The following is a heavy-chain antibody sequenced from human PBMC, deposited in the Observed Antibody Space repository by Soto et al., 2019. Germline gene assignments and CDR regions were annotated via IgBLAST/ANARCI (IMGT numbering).Heavy chain of an antibody. CDR2: INSDGSST. J-gene: IGHJ5*02. Sequence: EVQLVESGGGLVQPGGSLRLSCAASGFTFSSYWMHWVRQAPGKGLVWVSRINSDGSSTSYADSVKGRFTISRDNAKNALYMQMNSLGAEDRAVYYCARDLDCSSTSCYDICCFDPWGHGTLVTVAS. V-gene: IGHV3-74*01. D-gene: IGHD2-2*01. CDR1: GFTFSSYW. CDR3: ARDLDCSSTSCYDICCFDP.